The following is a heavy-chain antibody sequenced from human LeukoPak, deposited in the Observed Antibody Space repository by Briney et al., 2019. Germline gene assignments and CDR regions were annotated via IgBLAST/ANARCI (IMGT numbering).Heavy chain of an antibody. CDR2: ISGSGGST. CDR1: GFTFSNYA. Sequence: PGGSLRLSCAASGFTFSNYAMSWVRQAPGKGLEWVSTISGSGGSTYYADSVKGRFTISRDNSKNTLYLQMNSLRAEDTAVYYCAKVHYDILTGYRVDAFDIWGQGTMVTVSS. V-gene: IGHV3-23*01. J-gene: IGHJ3*02. CDR3: AKVHYDILTGYRVDAFDI. D-gene: IGHD3-9*01.